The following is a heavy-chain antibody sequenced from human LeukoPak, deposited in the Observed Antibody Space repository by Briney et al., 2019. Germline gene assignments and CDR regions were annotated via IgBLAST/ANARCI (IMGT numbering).Heavy chain of an antibody. V-gene: IGHV3-30*04. D-gene: IGHD6-19*01. CDR3: AKDGGRTVAGTFDF. CDR1: GFTFSNYA. Sequence: GGSLRLSCAASGFTFSNYAMQWVRQAPGKGLEWLAVISNDGRNKFYVDFVKGRFTISRDNSKKMTFLQMNSLRAEDTAIYYCAKDGGRTVAGTFDFWGQGTLVAVSS. J-gene: IGHJ4*02. CDR2: ISNDGRNK.